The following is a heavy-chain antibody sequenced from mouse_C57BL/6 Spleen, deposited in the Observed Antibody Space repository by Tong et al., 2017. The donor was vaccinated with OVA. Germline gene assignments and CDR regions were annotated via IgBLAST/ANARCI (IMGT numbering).Heavy chain of an antibody. CDR2: ISSGGSYT. CDR1: GFTFSSYT. J-gene: IGHJ2*01. D-gene: IGHD1-1*01. V-gene: IGHV5-6*01. CDR3: ARPSTVESFFDY. Sequence: EVQLQESGGDLVKPGGSLKLSCAASGFTFSSYTMSWVRQTPEKRLEWVATISSGGSYTYYPDSVKGRFTISRDNAKNTLYLQMSSLKSEDTAMYYCARPSTVESFFDYWGQGTTLTVSS.